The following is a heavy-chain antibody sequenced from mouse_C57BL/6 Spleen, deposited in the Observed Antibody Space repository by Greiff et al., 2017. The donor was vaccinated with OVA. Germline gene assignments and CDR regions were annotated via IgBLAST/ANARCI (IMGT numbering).Heavy chain of an antibody. Sequence: EVQLQQSGPELVKPGASVKMSCKASGYTFTDYNMHWVKQSHGKSLEWIGYINPNNGGTSYNQKFKGKATLTVNKSSSTAYMELRSLTSEDSAVYYCARAGNWGYYFDYWGQGTTLTVSS. CDR3: ARAGNWGYYFDY. CDR1: GYTFTDYN. V-gene: IGHV1-22*01. J-gene: IGHJ2*01. D-gene: IGHD4-1*01. CDR2: INPNNGGT.